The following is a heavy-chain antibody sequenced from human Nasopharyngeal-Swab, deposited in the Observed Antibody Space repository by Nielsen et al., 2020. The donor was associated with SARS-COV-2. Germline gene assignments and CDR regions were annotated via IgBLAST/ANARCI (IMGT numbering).Heavy chain of an antibody. V-gene: IGHV4-59*01. CDR2: IYYSGST. CDR1: GGSISSYY. J-gene: IGHJ4*02. Sequence: GSLRLSCTVSGGSISSYYWSWIRQPPGKGLEWIGYIYYSGSTNYNPSLKSRVTISVDTSKNQFSLKLSSVTAADTAVYYCAREPYSNYAGGFDYWGQGTLVTVSS. D-gene: IGHD4-11*01. CDR3: AREPYSNYAGGFDY.